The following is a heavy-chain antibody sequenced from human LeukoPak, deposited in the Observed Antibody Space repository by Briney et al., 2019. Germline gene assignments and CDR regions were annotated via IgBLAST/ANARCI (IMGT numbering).Heavy chain of an antibody. Sequence: AASVKVSCKASGYTFTSYYMHWVRQAPGQGLEWMGIINPSGGSTSYAQKFQGRVTMTRDTSTSTVYMELSSLRSEDTAVYYCTRAPPSGQLWSPPNYWGQGTLVTVSS. CDR1: GYTFTSYY. CDR2: INPSGGST. V-gene: IGHV1-46*03. D-gene: IGHD5-18*01. J-gene: IGHJ4*02. CDR3: TRAPPSGQLWSPPNY.